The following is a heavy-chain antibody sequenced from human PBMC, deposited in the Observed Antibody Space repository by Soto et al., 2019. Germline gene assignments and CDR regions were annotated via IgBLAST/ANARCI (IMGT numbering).Heavy chain of an antibody. D-gene: IGHD4-17*01. CDR1: GFTFSSYW. V-gene: IGHV3-7*01. J-gene: IGHJ3*02. CDR3: ARSRFYGEYAVGAFDI. Sequence: GGSLRLSCVASGFTFSSYWMSWVRQAPGKGLEWVANIKEDGSEKHYVDSVKGRFTISRDNAKNSLYLQMNSLRAEDTAVYYCARSRFYGEYAVGAFDIWGQGTMVTVSS. CDR2: IKEDGSEK.